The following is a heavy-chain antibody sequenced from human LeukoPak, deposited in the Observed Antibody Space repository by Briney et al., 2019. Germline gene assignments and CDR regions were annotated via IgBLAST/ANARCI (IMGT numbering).Heavy chain of an antibody. V-gene: IGHV1-69*13. CDR3: ARSLTEMATIKFDY. CDR1: GYTFTSYG. CDR2: IIPIFGTA. D-gene: IGHD5-24*01. J-gene: IGHJ4*02. Sequence: GASVKVSCKASGYTFTSYGISWVRQAPGQGLEWMGGIIPIFGTANYAQKFQGRVTITADESTSTAYMELSSLRSEDTAVYYCARSLTEMATIKFDYWGQGTLVTVSS.